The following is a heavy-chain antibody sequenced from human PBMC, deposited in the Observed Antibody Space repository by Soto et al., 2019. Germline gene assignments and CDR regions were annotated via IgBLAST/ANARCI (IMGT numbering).Heavy chain of an antibody. J-gene: IGHJ5*02. D-gene: IGHD3-22*01. Sequence: QVQLQESGPGLVKPSQTLSLTCTVSGGSISSGDYYWNWIRQPPGKGLEWIGYIYYSGRTYYNPSLKSRVTMSVDTSKNQFSLKLSSVTAADTAVYYCARWYYDSSGYHLRWFDPWGQGTLVTVSS. CDR1: GGSISSGDYY. CDR3: ARWYYDSSGYHLRWFDP. CDR2: IYYSGRT. V-gene: IGHV4-30-4*01.